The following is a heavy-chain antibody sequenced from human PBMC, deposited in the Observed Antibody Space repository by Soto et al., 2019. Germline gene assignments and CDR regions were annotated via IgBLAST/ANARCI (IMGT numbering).Heavy chain of an antibody. V-gene: IGHV1-69*01. CDR1: GGTLNKHA. J-gene: IGHJ3*01. CDR3: ARGGTSGWLKGAYDV. CDR2: IIPMFGIP. D-gene: IGHD6-19*01. Sequence: QVQLVQSGAEVKKPGSSVKVSCRASGGTLNKHAITWVRRAPGLGLEWLGGIIPMFGIPNYPQKFQGRVTITADDSTNTSHMELNSLTSDDTPVYYCARGGTSGWLKGAYDVWGQGTMVTVSS.